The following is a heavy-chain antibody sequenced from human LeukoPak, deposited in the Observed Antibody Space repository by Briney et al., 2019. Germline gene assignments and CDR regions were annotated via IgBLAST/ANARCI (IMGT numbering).Heavy chain of an antibody. J-gene: IGHJ4*02. Sequence: SETLSPTCTVSGASFSLYYWSWIRQSPGKGLEWIGEINRRGSTNYNPSLKSRVTISVDTSKNQFSLKLSSVTAADTAVYYCATTGLYDSSGYYGNDYWGQGTLVTVSS. CDR1: GASFSLYY. CDR3: ATTGLYDSSGYYGNDY. V-gene: IGHV4-34*01. CDR2: INRRGST. D-gene: IGHD3-22*01.